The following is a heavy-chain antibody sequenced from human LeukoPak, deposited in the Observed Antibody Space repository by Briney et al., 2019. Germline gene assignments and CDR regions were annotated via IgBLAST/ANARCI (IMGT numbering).Heavy chain of an antibody. V-gene: IGHV4-31*03. CDR2: IYYSGST. J-gene: IGHJ5*02. D-gene: IGHD5-18*01. CDR3: ARDKGYSYGYWFDP. Sequence: TLSLTCTVSGGSISSGGYYWSWIRQHPEKGLEWIGYIYYSGSTYYNPSLKSRVTISVDTSKNQFSLKLSSVTAADTAVYYCARDKGYSYGYWFDPWGQGTLVTVSS. CDR1: GGSISSGGYY.